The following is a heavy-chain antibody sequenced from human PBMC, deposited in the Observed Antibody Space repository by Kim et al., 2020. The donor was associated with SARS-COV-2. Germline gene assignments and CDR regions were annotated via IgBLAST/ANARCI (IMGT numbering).Heavy chain of an antibody. D-gene: IGHD3-22*01. CDR3: ARDAGGGYHDY. CDR2: IWFDGSNK. CDR1: GLTFSSYG. Sequence: GGSLRLSCVASGLTFSSYGMHWVRQAPGKGLEWVAVIWFDGSNKYYADSVKGRFTISRDNSKKTVFLQMNSLRAEDTAVYYCARDAGGGYHDYWGQGTLVTVSS. J-gene: IGHJ4*02. V-gene: IGHV3-33*01.